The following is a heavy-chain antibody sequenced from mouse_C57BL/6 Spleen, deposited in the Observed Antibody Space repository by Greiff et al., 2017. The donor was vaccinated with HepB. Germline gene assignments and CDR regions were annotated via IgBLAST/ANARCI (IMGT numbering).Heavy chain of an antibody. D-gene: IGHD2-3*01. CDR3: ARGRWLLRRGYYFDY. CDR2: ISDGGSYT. CDR1: GFTFSSYA. V-gene: IGHV5-4*03. Sequence: EVKLMESGGGLVKPGGSLKLSCAASGFTFSSYAMSWVRQTPEKRLEWVATISDGGSYTYYPDNVKGRFTISRDNAKNNLYLQMSHLKSEDTAMYYCARGRWLLRRGYYFDYWGQGTTLTVSS. J-gene: IGHJ2*01.